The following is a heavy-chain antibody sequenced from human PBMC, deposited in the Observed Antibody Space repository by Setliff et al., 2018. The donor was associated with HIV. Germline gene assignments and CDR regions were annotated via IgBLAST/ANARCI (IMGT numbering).Heavy chain of an antibody. CDR3: AKSSPSIGYISDH. CDR2: VYYSGST. V-gene: IGHV4-59*01. J-gene: IGHJ4*02. CDR1: GDSISGYY. D-gene: IGHD5-12*01. Sequence: SETLSLTCTVSGDSISGYYWSWVRQPPGKGLEWIGYVYYSGSTNYNPSLKSRVTLSFDTSKNNFSLNLNSVTATDTAVYFCAKSSPSIGYISDHWGQGTLVTVSS.